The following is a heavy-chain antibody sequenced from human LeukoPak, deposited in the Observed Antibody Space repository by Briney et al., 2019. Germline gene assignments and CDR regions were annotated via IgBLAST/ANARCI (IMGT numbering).Heavy chain of an antibody. J-gene: IGHJ4*02. Sequence: ASVKVSCKASGYTFTGYYMHWVRQAPGQGLEWMGWINPNSGGTNYAQKFQGRVTMTRDTSISTAYMELSRLRSDDTDVYYCARESADYYDSSGYYDLVYSFDYWGLGTLVTFSS. CDR3: ARESADYYDSSGYYDLVYSFDY. CDR1: GYTFTGYY. CDR2: INPNSGGT. V-gene: IGHV1-2*02. D-gene: IGHD3-22*01.